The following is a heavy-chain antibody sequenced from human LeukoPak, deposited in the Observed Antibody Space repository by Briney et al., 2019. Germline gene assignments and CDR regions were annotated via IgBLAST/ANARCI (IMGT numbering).Heavy chain of an antibody. D-gene: IGHD6-13*01. CDR3: ASTHLYSGSPLGY. CDR1: GGSFSGYY. V-gene: IGHV4-34*01. CDR2: INHSGST. Sequence: SETLSLTCAVYGGSFSGYYWSWTRQPPGKGLEWIGEINHSGSTNYNPSLKSRVTISVDTSKNQFSLKLSSVTAADTAVYYCASTHLYSGSPLGYWGQGTLVTVSS. J-gene: IGHJ4*02.